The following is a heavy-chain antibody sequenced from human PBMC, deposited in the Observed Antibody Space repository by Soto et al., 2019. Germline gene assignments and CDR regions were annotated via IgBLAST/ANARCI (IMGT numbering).Heavy chain of an antibody. CDR1: GYTFTSYA. CDR2: NNASGGGT. CDR3: ARAVSKSRLDV. Sequence: ASVKVSCKASGYTFTSYAMHWVRQAPGQRLEWMGINNASGGGTSYAQKFQGRITMTRDTSTSTVYMELGSLRSEDTAVYFCARAVSKSRLDVWGQGTAVTVSS. V-gene: IGHV1-46*01. J-gene: IGHJ6*02.